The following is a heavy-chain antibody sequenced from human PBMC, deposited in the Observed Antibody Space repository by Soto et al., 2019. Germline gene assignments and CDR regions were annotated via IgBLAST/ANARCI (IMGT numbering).Heavy chain of an antibody. J-gene: IGHJ5*02. Sequence: QVQLQESGPGLVKPSQNLSLTCSVSGGSITSGGFYWSWIRQHPEKGLEWIAYIFHSGSTDFNPSLKGRIIISAATSKNQFSLKLTSVTAADTAVYYCVRGGIAGNWFDPWGQGTLVTVSS. V-gene: IGHV4-31*03. CDR2: IFHSGST. D-gene: IGHD6-13*01. CDR3: VRGGIAGNWFDP. CDR1: GGSITSGGFY.